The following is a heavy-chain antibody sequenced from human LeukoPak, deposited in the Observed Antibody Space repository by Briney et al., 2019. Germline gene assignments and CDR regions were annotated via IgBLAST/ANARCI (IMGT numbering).Heavy chain of an antibody. CDR3: ARREDGRYTIDY. CDR2: IYHSGST. J-gene: IGHJ4*02. CDR1: GGSISSGGYS. V-gene: IGHV4-30-2*01. Sequence: SETLSLTCAVSGGSISSGGYSWSWIRQPPGKGLEWIGYIYHSGSTYYNPSLKSRVTIPVDRSKNQFSLKLSSVTAADTAVYYCARREDGRYTIDYWGQGTLVTVSS. D-gene: IGHD5-24*01.